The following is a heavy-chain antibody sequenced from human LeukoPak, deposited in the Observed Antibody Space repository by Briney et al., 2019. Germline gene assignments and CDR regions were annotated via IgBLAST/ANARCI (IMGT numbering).Heavy chain of an antibody. CDR1: GGSISSGGYY. D-gene: IGHD3-16*01. V-gene: IGHV4-31*03. CDR2: IYYSGST. Sequence: PSETLSLTCTVSGGSISSGGYYWSWIRQHPGKGLEWIGHIYYSGSTYYNPSLKSRVTISVDTSKNQFSLKLSSVTAADTAVYYCARRGWGLDAFDIWGQGTMVTVSS. CDR3: ARRGWGLDAFDI. J-gene: IGHJ3*02.